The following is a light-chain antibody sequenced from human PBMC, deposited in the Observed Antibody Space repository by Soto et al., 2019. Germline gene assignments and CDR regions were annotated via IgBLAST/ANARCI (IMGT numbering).Light chain of an antibody. V-gene: IGKV3-20*01. CDR2: GAS. CDR3: QQYGTSPRT. Sequence: EIVLTQSPGTLSLSPGERATLSCRASQRVSSDYLAWYQQKPGQAPRLLIYGASSRATGIPDRLSGSGSGTDFTLTISRLEPEGLAVYYCQQYGTSPRTFGQGTKLEIK. CDR1: QRVSSDY. J-gene: IGKJ2*01.